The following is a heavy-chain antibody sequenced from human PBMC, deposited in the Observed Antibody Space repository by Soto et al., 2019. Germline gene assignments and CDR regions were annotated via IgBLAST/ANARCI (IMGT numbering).Heavy chain of an antibody. D-gene: IGHD4-17*01. CDR2: VYYSGTT. J-gene: IGHJ4*02. Sequence: SETLCLTCSVSGGSVSDKTYYWSWIRQPPGKRLEWIGYVYYSGTTNYNPSLKSRVTISVDLSKNRFSLRLSSVTTADTALYYCARTTAVPNTLRSRYFFDYWGQGTLVTVSS. CDR3: ARTTAVPNTLRSRYFFDY. CDR1: GGSVSDKTYY. V-gene: IGHV4-61*01.